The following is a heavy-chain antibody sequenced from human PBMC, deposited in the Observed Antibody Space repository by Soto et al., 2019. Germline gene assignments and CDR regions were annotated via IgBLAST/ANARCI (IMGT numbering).Heavy chain of an antibody. CDR2: IYYTGST. CDR3: ARRYDTLHWYFDL. J-gene: IGHJ2*01. Sequence: PSETLSLTCTVSGGSIKTFNSYWTWIRQTPGKGLEYIGTIYYTGSTYYNPSLRSRVTMSVDTSKNHFSLRLTSVTAADTAVYYCARRYDTLHWYFDLWGRGTLVTVSS. D-gene: IGHD3-9*01. CDR1: GGSIKTFNSY. V-gene: IGHV4-39*02.